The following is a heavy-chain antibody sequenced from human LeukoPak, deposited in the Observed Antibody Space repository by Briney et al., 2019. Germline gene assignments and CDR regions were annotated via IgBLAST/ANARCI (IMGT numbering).Heavy chain of an antibody. Sequence: SETLSLTCTVSGGSISSSSYYWGWIRQPPGKGLEWIGSIYYSGSTYYNPSLKSRVTISVDTSKNQFSLRLSSVTAADTAVYYCARHPNYGNFDCWGQGTLVTVSS. CDR1: GGSISSSSYY. D-gene: IGHD4-17*01. V-gene: IGHV4-39*01. CDR2: IYYSGST. J-gene: IGHJ4*02. CDR3: ARHPNYGNFDC.